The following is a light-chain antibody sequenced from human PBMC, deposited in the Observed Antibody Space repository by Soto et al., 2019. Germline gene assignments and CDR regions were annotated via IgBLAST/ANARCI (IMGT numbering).Light chain of an antibody. V-gene: IGKV1-9*01. CDR2: SAS. CDR1: QGISNH. Sequence: DIPLTQSPSFLSASVGDRVTITCRASQGISNHLAWYQQGPGKAPKLLIYSASILQGGVPPRFSGSGSGTEFTLTISSLQPEDFATYFCQQLDTYPRTFGQGTKLEIK. CDR3: QQLDTYPRT. J-gene: IGKJ2*01.